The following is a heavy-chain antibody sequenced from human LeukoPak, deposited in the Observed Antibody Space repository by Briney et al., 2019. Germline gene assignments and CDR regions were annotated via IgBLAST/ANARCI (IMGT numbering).Heavy chain of an antibody. Sequence: PGGSLRLSCAASEFTFSYYWMSWVRQAPGKGLEWVANIKQDGSETFYVDSVKGRFSISRDNAKKSLYLQMNSLRAEDTAVYYCAKVWSGYYDYWGQGTLVTVSS. J-gene: IGHJ4*02. V-gene: IGHV3-7*03. D-gene: IGHD3-3*01. CDR2: IKQDGSET. CDR1: EFTFSYYW. CDR3: AKVWSGYYDY.